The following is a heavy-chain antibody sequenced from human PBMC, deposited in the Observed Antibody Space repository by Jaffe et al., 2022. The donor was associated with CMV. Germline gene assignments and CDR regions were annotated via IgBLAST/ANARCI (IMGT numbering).Heavy chain of an antibody. CDR3: VKRVRDGYNSPLDY. CDR2: VSGTSSEI. Sequence: EVQLVESGGGLVKPGGSLRLSCSASGFAFINCSMNWVRQAPGKGLEWVSSVSGTSSEIYYADSVKGRFTISRDNAKSSLYLQMNSLRAEDTAVYYCVKRVRDGYNSPLDYWGQGTLVTVSS. CDR1: GFAFINCS. J-gene: IGHJ4*02. V-gene: IGHV3-21*01. D-gene: IGHD5-12*01.